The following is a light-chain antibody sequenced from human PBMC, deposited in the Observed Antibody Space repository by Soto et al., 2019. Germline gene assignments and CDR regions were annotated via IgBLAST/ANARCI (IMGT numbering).Light chain of an antibody. CDR3: QQYDSSPRT. Sequence: EIVLTQSPGTLSLSPGETLSLSCRSSQSVRRYLAWYQHKPGQAPRLLIYDASNRATGIPDRFSGSGSGADFTLTITRMEPEDFGVYYCQQYDSSPRTFGQGTKVAIK. CDR1: QSVRRY. V-gene: IGKV3-20*01. CDR2: DAS. J-gene: IGKJ1*01.